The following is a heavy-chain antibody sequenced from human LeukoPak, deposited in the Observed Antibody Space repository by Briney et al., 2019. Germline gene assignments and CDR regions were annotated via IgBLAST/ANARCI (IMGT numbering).Heavy chain of an antibody. V-gene: IGHV4-34*01. CDR2: INHSGST. Sequence: SETLSLTCAVYGGSFSGYYWSWIRQPPGKGLEWSGEINHSGSTNYNPSLKSRVTISVDTSKNQFSLKLSSVTAADTAVYYCARVARGVIMPPWYFDLWGRGTLVTVSS. D-gene: IGHD3-10*01. CDR1: GGSFSGYY. CDR3: ARVARGVIMPPWYFDL. J-gene: IGHJ2*01.